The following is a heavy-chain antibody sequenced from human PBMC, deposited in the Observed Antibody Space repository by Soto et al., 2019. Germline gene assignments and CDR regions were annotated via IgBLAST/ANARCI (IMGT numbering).Heavy chain of an antibody. V-gene: IGHV4-59*08. J-gene: IGHJ6*02. CDR2: VYYTGDT. CDR3: VRQGIDYLHGLVDV. D-gene: IGHD1-26*01. Sequence: QVQLQQSGPRLVKPSETLSLTCTVSSGPSSSHNWGWIRQSPGRGLELIGYVYYTGDTSYNPSLKSRVTISADTSTNNISLTLTSVTAADTAVYYCVRQGIDYLHGLVDVWGQGTTVSVSS. CDR1: SGPSSSHN.